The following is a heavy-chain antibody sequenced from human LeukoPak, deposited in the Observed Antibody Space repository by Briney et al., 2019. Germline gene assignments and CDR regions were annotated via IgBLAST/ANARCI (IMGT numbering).Heavy chain of an antibody. Sequence: SETLSLTCTVSGGSISSYYWSWIRQPPGKGLEWIGYIYYSGSTNYNPSLKSRVTISVDTSKNQFSLKLSSVTAADTAVYYCARDALWFGEYIWGQGTMVTVSS. CDR3: ARDALWFGEYI. CDR2: IYYSGST. CDR1: GGSISSYY. J-gene: IGHJ3*02. D-gene: IGHD3-10*01. V-gene: IGHV4-59*12.